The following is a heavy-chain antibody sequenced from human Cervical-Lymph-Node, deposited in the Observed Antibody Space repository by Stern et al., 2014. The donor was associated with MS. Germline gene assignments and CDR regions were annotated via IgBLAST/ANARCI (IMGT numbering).Heavy chain of an antibody. J-gene: IGHJ4*02. V-gene: IGHV5-51*01. CDR3: ARPHSPGWSYYFDF. CDR1: GYTFTDYW. CDR2: IFPGASDT. Sequence: EVQLVESGAEVRKPGQSLTITCNISGYTFTDYWLAWVRQMPGKGLEWMGAIFPGASDTRYSPSFQGHVTISVDTSINTAYLQWSDLRASDTAMYYCARPHSPGWSYYFDFWGQGTLVAVSS. D-gene: IGHD6-19*01.